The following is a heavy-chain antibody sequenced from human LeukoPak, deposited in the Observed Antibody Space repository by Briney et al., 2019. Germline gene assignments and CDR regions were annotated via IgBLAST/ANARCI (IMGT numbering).Heavy chain of an antibody. V-gene: IGHV4-59*01. D-gene: IGHD5-12*01. Sequence: SETLSLTCTVSVGSISSYYWRWIRQPPGKGLEWVGYIYYSGSTNYNPSLKSRVTISVDTSKNQFSLKLRSVTAADTAVYYCAREYSGYVWGFDYWGQGTLVTVSS. CDR2: IYYSGST. CDR1: VGSISSYY. J-gene: IGHJ4*02. CDR3: AREYSGYVWGFDY.